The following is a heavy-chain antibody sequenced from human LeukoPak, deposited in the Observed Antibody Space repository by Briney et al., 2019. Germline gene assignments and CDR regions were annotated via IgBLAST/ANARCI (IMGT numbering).Heavy chain of an antibody. D-gene: IGHD3-10*01. J-gene: IGHJ4*02. CDR1: GFTFTSSA. V-gene: IGHV1-58*01. Sequence: ASVKVSCKASGFTFTSSAVQWVRQARGQRLEWIGWIVVGSGNTNYAQKFQERVTITGDMSTSTAYMELSSLRSEDTAVYYCARDSLMVRGVITPFDYWGQGTLVAVSS. CDR3: ARDSLMVRGVITPFDY. CDR2: IVVGSGNT.